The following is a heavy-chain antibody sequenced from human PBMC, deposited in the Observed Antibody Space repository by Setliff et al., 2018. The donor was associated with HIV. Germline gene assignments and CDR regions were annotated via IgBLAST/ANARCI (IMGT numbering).Heavy chain of an antibody. CDR1: GGTFNTYA. CDR3: ARWGEPAQRAFDI. J-gene: IGHJ3*02. D-gene: IGHD3-16*01. V-gene: IGHV1-69*05. CDR2: IIPISGTL. Sequence: SVKVSCKASGGTFNTYAISWVRQAPGQGLEWMGGIIPISGTLNYAQKFQGRVTITTDESTSTAYMELSSLRSEEDTAVYYCARWGEPAQRAFDIWGQGTLVTVSS.